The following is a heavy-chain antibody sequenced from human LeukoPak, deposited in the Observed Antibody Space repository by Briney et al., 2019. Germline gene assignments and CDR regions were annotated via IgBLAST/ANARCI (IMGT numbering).Heavy chain of an antibody. D-gene: IGHD2-2*01. CDR3: ARDSIVVVPALNWFDP. CDR2: INPNSGGT. J-gene: IGHJ5*02. Sequence: GASVKVSCKASGYTFTGYYMHWVRQAPGQGLEWMGRINPNSGGTNYAQKFQGRVTMTRDTSISTAYTELSRLRSDDTAVYYCARDSIVVVPALNWFDPWGQGTLVTVSS. CDR1: GYTFTGYY. V-gene: IGHV1-2*06.